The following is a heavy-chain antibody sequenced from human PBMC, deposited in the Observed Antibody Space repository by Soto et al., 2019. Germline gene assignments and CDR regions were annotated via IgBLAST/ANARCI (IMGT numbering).Heavy chain of an antibody. CDR3: ATFPGGVPAGY. CDR2: INTDGSTT. Sequence: EVHLVESGGGLVQPGGSLRLSCAASGFTFSSYWMNWVRQVPGKGLVWVSRINTDGSTTNYADSVKGRFTISRDNAKSTLYLQMNSLRAEDTAVSYCATFPGGVPAGYWGQGTLVTVSS. J-gene: IGHJ4*02. CDR1: GFTFSSYW. D-gene: IGHD2-8*02. V-gene: IGHV3-74*01.